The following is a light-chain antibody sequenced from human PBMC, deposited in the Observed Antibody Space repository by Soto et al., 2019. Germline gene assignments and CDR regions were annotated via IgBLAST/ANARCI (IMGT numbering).Light chain of an antibody. J-gene: IGLJ1*01. V-gene: IGLV1-44*01. CDR3: AAWDDSLSGYV. Sequence: VLTQPPSASETPGQRVSISCSGSGSNIGSNTVHWYQQLPGTAPKPLMYNNNQRPSGVPDRFSGSKSGTSASLAISGLQSEDEADYYCAAWDDSLSGYVFGTGTKVT. CDR1: GSNIGSNT. CDR2: NNN.